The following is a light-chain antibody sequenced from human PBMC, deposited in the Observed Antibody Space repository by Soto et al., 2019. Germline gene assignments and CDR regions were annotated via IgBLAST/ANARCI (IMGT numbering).Light chain of an antibody. CDR3: HQFGSSPQT. V-gene: IGKV3-20*01. J-gene: IGKJ1*01. Sequence: IVMTQTPPSLPVTPGEPASISCRSSQSLFDSDNSNHIAWYQQKPGQAPRLLIYGPSSRATGIPERFSGSGSGTDFTLTISRLEPEDFAVYFCHQFGSSPQTFGHGTKVDIK. CDR1: QSLFDSDNSNH. CDR2: GPS.